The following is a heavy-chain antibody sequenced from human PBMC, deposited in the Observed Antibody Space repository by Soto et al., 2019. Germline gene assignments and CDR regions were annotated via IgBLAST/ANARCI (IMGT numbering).Heavy chain of an antibody. CDR3: AKDVLYQYSSRHSDY. D-gene: IGHD6-6*01. CDR1: GLSFSSYA. Sequence: VGSLKISCAASGLSFSSYAMSWVRQAPGKGLEWVSAISGSGGSTYYADSVKGRFTISRDNSKNTLYLQMNSLRAEDTAVYYCAKDVLYQYSSRHSDYSDPRTLVSV. V-gene: IGHV3-23*01. CDR2: ISGSGGST. J-gene: IGHJ4*02.